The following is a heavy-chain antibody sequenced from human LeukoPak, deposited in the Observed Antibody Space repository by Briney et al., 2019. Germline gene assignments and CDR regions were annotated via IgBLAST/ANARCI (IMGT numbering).Heavy chain of an antibody. CDR1: GGSFSGYY. V-gene: IGHV4-34*01. CDR3: ARGMIGPGYFRHNWFDP. CDR2: INHSGST. J-gene: IGHJ5*02. D-gene: IGHD2/OR15-2a*01. Sequence: SETLSLTCAVYGGSFSGYYWSWIRQPPGKGLEWIREINHSGSTNYNPSLKSRVTISVDTSKNQFSLKLSSVTAADTAVYYCARGMIGPGYFRHNWFDPWAREPWSPSPQ.